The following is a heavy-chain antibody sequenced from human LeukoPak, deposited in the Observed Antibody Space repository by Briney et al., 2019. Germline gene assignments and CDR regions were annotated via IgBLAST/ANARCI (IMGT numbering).Heavy chain of an antibody. CDR2: IYHRGST. CDR1: GYSISSGYY. J-gene: IGHJ4*02. D-gene: IGHD3-16*01. CDR3: ARVPGLYYFDY. Sequence: PSETLSLTCAVSGYSISSGYYWGWIRQPPGKGLEWIGSIYHRGSTYYNPSLKSRVTISVDTSKNQFSLKLSSVTAADTAVYYCARVPGLYYFDYWGQGTLVTVSS. V-gene: IGHV4-38-2*01.